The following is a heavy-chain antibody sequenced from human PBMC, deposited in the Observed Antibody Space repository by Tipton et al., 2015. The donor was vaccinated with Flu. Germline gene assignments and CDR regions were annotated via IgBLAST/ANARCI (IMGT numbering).Heavy chain of an antibody. Sequence: SLRLSCAASGFTFSSYAMSWVRQAPGKGLEWVSAISGSGGSTYYADSVKGRFTISRDNSKNTLYLQMNSLRAEDMAVYYCAKDIYYDSSGDNPSPAAFDIWGQGTMVTVSS. J-gene: IGHJ3*02. CDR3: AKDIYYDSSGDNPSPAAFDI. CDR1: GFTFSSYA. D-gene: IGHD3-22*01. V-gene: IGHV3-23*01. CDR2: ISGSGGST.